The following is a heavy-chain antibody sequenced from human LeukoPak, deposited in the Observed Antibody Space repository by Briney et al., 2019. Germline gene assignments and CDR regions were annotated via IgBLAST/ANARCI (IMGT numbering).Heavy chain of an antibody. D-gene: IGHD3-22*01. CDR3: ARHSSSYYYDSSGYLNHDY. CDR1: GGSISSSSYY. V-gene: IGHV4-39*01. Sequence: SETLSLTCTVSGGSISSSSYYWGWIRQPPGKGLEWIGSIYYSGSTHYNPSLRSRVTISVDTSKNQFSLKLSSVTAADTAVYYCARHSSSYYYDSSGYLNHDYWGQGTLVTVSS. J-gene: IGHJ4*02. CDR2: IYYSGST.